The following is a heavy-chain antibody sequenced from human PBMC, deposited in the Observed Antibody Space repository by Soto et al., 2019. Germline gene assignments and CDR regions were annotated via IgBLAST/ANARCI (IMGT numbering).Heavy chain of an antibody. CDR1: GGTFSSYA. Sequence: QVQLVQSGAEVKKPGSSVKVSCKASGGTFSSYAISWVRQAPGQGLEWMGGIIPIFGTANYAQKFQGRVTITADESTSKAYMELSSLRSEDTAVYYCARATVPEWELPTDVYYYYGMDVWGQGTTVTVSS. V-gene: IGHV1-69*01. D-gene: IGHD1-26*01. CDR2: IIPIFGTA. J-gene: IGHJ6*02. CDR3: ARATVPEWELPTDVYYYYGMDV.